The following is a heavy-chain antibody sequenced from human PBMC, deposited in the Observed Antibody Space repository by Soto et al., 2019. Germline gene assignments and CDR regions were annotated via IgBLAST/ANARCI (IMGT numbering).Heavy chain of an antibody. CDR2: ISSSSSYI. CDR1: TFSSYS. Sequence: TFSSYSMNWVRQAPGKGLEWVSSISSSSSYIYYADSVKGRFTISRDNAKNSLYLQMNSLRAEDTAVYYCARDEYYYDSSGYYYTAFDIWGQGTMVTVSS. V-gene: IGHV3-21*01. D-gene: IGHD3-22*01. J-gene: IGHJ3*02. CDR3: ARDEYYYDSSGYYYTAFDI.